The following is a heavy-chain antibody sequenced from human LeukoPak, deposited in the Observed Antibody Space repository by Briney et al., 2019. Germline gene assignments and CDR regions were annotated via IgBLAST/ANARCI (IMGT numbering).Heavy chain of an antibody. CDR3: ARGGSKARSYYYDSSGDFDY. V-gene: IGHV1-69*05. CDR1: GGTFSSYA. J-gene: IGHJ4*02. Sequence: SVKVSCKASGGTFSSYAISWVRQAPGQGLEWMGGIIPIFGTANYAQKFQGRVTITTDESTSTAYMELSSLRSEDTAVYYCARGGSKARSYYYDSSGDFDYWGQGTLVTVSS. D-gene: IGHD3-22*01. CDR2: IIPIFGTA.